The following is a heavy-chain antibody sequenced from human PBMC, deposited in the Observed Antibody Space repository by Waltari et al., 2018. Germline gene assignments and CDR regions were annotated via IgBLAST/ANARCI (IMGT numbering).Heavy chain of an antibody. CDR3: AKDLGIRDAFDI. J-gene: IGHJ3*02. D-gene: IGHD2-21*01. CDR2: IYSGGST. Sequence: EVQLLESGGGLVQPGGSLRLPCAASGFTFSSYAMSWVRQAPGKGLEWVSVIYSGGSTYYADSVKGRFTISRDNSKNTLYLQMNSLRAEDTAVYYCAKDLGIRDAFDIWGQGTMVTVSS. V-gene: IGHV3-23*03. CDR1: GFTFSSYA.